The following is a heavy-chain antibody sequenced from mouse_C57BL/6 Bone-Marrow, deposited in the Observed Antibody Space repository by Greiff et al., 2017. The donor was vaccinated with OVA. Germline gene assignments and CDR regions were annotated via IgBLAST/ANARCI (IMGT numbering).Heavy chain of an antibody. CDR1: GYTFTSYW. V-gene: IGHV1-50*01. Sequence: QVQLQQPGAELVKPGASVKLSCKASGYTFTSYWMQWVKQRPGQGLEWIGEIDPSDSYTNYNQKFKGKATLTVDTSSSTAYMQLSSLTSEDSAVYYCARGGGRFAYWGQGTLVTVSA. CDR3: ARGGGRFAY. CDR2: IDPSDSYT. J-gene: IGHJ3*01. D-gene: IGHD1-1*02.